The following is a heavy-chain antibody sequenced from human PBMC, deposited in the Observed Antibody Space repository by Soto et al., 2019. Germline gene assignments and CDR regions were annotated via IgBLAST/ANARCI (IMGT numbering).Heavy chain of an antibody. Sequence: TSETLSLTCTVSGGSISSYYWSWIRQPPGKGLEWIGYIYYSGSTNYNPSLKSRVTISVDTSKNQFSLKLSSVTAADTAVYYCARDPPYCSGGSCYEVGAFDIWGQGTMVTVSS. CDR2: IYYSGST. V-gene: IGHV4-59*01. D-gene: IGHD2-15*01. CDR3: ARDPPYCSGGSCYEVGAFDI. CDR1: GGSISSYY. J-gene: IGHJ3*02.